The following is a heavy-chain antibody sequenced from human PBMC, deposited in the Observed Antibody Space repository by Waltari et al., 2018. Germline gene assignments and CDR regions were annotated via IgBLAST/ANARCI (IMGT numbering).Heavy chain of an antibody. V-gene: IGHV3-48*03. CDR1: GFTFSSYE. CDR2: ISSSGSTI. J-gene: IGHJ4*02. CDR3: ARDVHSSGLSGYDY. Sequence: EVQLVESGGGLVQPGGSLRLSCAASGFTFSSYEMNWVRQAPGKGLEWVSYISSSGSTIYYADSVKGRFTISRDNAKNSLYLQMNSLRAEDTAVYYCARDVHSSGLSGYDYWVQGTLVTVSS. D-gene: IGHD6-19*01.